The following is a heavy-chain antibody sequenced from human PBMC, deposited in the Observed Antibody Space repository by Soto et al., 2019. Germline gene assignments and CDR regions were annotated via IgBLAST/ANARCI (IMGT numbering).Heavy chain of an antibody. V-gene: IGHV1-3*01. CDR1: GYTFTRYT. J-gene: IGHJ5*02. CDR2: INPDNGNT. D-gene: IGHD2-15*01. CDR3: ARGIATGQLDP. Sequence: ASVKVSCKASGYTFTRYTMTWVRQAPGQRLEWMGWINPDNGNTKSSQKFQARVIITRDTSASTAYMDLSSLRSEDTAVYYCARGIATGQLDPWGQGTLVTVSS.